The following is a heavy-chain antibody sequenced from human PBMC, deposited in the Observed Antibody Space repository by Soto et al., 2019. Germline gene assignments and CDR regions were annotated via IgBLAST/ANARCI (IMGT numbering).Heavy chain of an antibody. CDR2: MWGDGSKE. D-gene: IGHD5-12*01. CDR3: AKDLRPDSGYELDW. J-gene: IGHJ4*02. Sequence: VQLLESGGGFIQPGGSLSLACAASGFTFTTHSMNWVRRAPGKGLEWVAVMWGDGSKEFYADSVRGRFTISRDNSKNTVYLQMNSLRVEDTAIYYCAKDLRPDSGYELDWWGQGTLVTVSP. V-gene: IGHV3-33*06. CDR1: GFTFTTHS.